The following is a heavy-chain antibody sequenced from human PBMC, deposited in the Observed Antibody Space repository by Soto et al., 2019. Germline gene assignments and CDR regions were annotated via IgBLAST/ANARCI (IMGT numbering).Heavy chain of an antibody. Sequence: SXTLSLTCAVYFGSFSGYYWSWIRQPPGKGLEWIGEINHSGSTNYNPSLKSRVTISVDTSKNQFSLKLSSVTAADTAVYYCARGSDSGTYYDFWSGYSSPQRYYYYYGMDVWGQGTTVTVS. CDR1: FGSFSGYY. D-gene: IGHD3-3*01. CDR2: INHSGST. V-gene: IGHV4-34*01. CDR3: ARGSDSGTYYDFWSGYSSPQRYYYYYGMDV. J-gene: IGHJ6*02.